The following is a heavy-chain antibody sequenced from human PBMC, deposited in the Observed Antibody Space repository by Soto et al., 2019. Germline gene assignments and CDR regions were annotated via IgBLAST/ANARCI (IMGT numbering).Heavy chain of an antibody. V-gene: IGHV1-18*04. CDR2: ISAYNGNT. CDR1: GYTFTSYG. Sequence: ASVKVSCKASGYTFTSYGISWVRQAPGQGLEWMGWISAYNGNTNYAQKLQGRVTMTTDTSTSTAYMELRSLRSDDTAVYYCAIGITIFGVVAFGMDVWGQGTTVTVSS. D-gene: IGHD3-3*01. CDR3: AIGITIFGVVAFGMDV. J-gene: IGHJ6*02.